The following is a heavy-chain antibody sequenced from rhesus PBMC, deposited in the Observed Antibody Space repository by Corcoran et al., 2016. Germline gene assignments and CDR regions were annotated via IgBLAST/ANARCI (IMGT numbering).Heavy chain of an antibody. D-gene: IGHD4-29*01. V-gene: IGHV4S7*01. J-gene: IGHJ6*01. CDR3: ARGSSYSYYGLDS. CDR1: GYSISGYY. CDR2: IYGNSAST. Sequence: QVQLQESGPGLVKPSETLSLTCAVSGYSISGYYWSWIRQPPGKGLEWIGYIYGNSASTNYNPSLKNRVTSSKDTSKNQFSLKLSSVTAADTAVDYCARGSSYSYYGLDSWGQGGVVTVSS.